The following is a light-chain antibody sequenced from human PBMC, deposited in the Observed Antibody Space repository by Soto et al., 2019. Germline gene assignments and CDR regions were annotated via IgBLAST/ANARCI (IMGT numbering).Light chain of an antibody. V-gene: IGKV1-39*01. J-gene: IGKJ1*01. CDR1: ENIKNY. CDR2: GAS. CDR3: AQYYTGQWT. Sequence: DIHVTQSPSSLPASLGDRVTITCRAGENIKNYLIWYQQKPGKAPKLLIYGASTLETGVPARFSGSGSGTDFTFTIGGLQSDDFATYYCAQYYTGQWTFGQGTRVELK.